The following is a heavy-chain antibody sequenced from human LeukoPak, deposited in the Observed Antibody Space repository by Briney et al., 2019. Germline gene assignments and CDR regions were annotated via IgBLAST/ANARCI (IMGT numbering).Heavy chain of an antibody. CDR2: ISWNSGRI. CDR1: GFTFDDYA. V-gene: IGHV3-9*01. J-gene: IGHJ4*02. CDR3: ARDVSEYPYPEVTLDY. D-gene: IGHD2-15*01. Sequence: GGSLRLSCATSGFTFDDYAMHWVRQAPGKGLEWVSGISWNSGRIGYADSVKGRFTISRDNAKNSLFLQMSSLRAEDTAVYYCARDVSEYPYPEVTLDYWGQGTLVTVSS.